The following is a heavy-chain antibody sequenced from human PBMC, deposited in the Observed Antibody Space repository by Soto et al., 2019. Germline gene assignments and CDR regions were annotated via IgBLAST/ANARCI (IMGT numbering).Heavy chain of an antibody. CDR3: ARDSPPPRE. CDR2: FDPEDGET. Sequence: GASVKVSCKVSGYTLTELSMHWVRQAPGKGLEWMGGFDPEDGETIFAQKLQGRVTMTTDTSTSTAYMELRSLRSDDTAVYYCARDSPPPREWGQGTLVTVSS. V-gene: IGHV1-24*01. J-gene: IGHJ4*02. CDR1: GYTLTELS.